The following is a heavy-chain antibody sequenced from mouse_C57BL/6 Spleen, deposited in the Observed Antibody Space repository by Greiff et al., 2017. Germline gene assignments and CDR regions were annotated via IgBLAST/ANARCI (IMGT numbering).Heavy chain of an antibody. CDR1: GYTFTDYN. Sequence: VQLKESGPELVKPGASVKIPCKASGYTFTDYNMDWVKQSHGKGLEWIGDINPNNGGTIYNQKFKGKATLTVDKSSSTSYMELRSLTSEDTAVYYCASGLRLYYYAMDYWGQGTSVTVSS. D-gene: IGHD1-2*01. V-gene: IGHV1-18*01. CDR3: ASGLRLYYYAMDY. J-gene: IGHJ4*01. CDR2: INPNNGGT.